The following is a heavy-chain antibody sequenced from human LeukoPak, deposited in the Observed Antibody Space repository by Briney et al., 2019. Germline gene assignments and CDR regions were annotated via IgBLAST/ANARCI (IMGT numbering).Heavy chain of an antibody. V-gene: IGHV4-34*01. CDR3: ASAYCSSTTCPFDS. Sequence: SETLSLTCAVYGGSFSGYYWSWIRQPPGKGLEWIGEINQSGSTNYNPSLKSRVAISTDTSKNEFSLRLSSVTAADTALYYCASAYCSSTTCPFDSWGQGTLVTVSS. CDR2: INQSGST. J-gene: IGHJ4*02. CDR1: GGSFSGYY. D-gene: IGHD2-2*01.